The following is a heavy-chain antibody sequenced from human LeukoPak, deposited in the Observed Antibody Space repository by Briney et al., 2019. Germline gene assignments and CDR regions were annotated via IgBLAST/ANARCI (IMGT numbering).Heavy chain of an antibody. D-gene: IGHD3-9*01. Sequence: SQTLSLTCAISGDSVSSNSAAWNWIRQSPSRGLEWLGRTYYRSKRYNDYAVSVKSRITINPDTSKNQFSLQLNSVTPEDTAVYYCARAGYYDILAGYYRRGQFDPWGQGTLVTVSS. V-gene: IGHV6-1*01. CDR1: GDSVSSNSAA. CDR2: TYYRSKRYN. CDR3: ARAGYYDILAGYYRRGQFDP. J-gene: IGHJ5*02.